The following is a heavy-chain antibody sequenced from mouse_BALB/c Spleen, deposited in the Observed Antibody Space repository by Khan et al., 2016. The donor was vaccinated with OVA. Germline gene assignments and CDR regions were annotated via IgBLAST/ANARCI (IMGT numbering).Heavy chain of an antibody. CDR1: GFTFSSYS. Sequence: EVELVESGGDLVKPGGSLKLSCAASGFTFSSYSMSWVRQTPDKRLEWVASISSGGDYTYYPDSVKGRFTISGDNAKNTLYLQMSDLKSEDTAMYYCADHLTGSCACWGQGTLVTVSA. CDR2: ISSGGDYT. CDR3: ADHLTGSCAC. D-gene: IGHD4-1*01. J-gene: IGHJ3*01. V-gene: IGHV5-6*01.